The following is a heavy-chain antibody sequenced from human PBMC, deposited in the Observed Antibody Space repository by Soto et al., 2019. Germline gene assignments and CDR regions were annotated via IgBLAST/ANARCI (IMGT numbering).Heavy chain of an antibody. V-gene: IGHV4-30-2*01. CDR3: ARGGSRFYAMDV. J-gene: IGHJ6*02. CDR1: GGSISSGGYS. CDR2: NYHGGSP. Sequence: QLQLQESGSGLVKPSQTLSLSCAVSGGSISSGGYSWSWIRQPPGKGLEWIGHNYHGGSPHYNPSHRSRTTLSVDMSKSHFSLKLSSVTAADTAVYYCARGGSRFYAMDVWGQGTTVTV.